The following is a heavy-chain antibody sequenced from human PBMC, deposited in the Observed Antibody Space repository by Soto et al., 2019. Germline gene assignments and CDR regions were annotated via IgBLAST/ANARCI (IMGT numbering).Heavy chain of an antibody. D-gene: IGHD6-19*01. J-gene: IGHJ3*02. Sequence: SAEVSSKASGGTFLSYAISWVRQAPGQKLEWMGGIIHINGKTNYAQKFQGRVTITRDTSTSTAYMELSSLRSEDTAVYYCARDRQQWLDDAFDIWGQGTMVTVSS. CDR1: GGTFLSYA. CDR3: ARDRQQWLDDAFDI. CDR2: IIHINGKT. V-gene: IGHV1-69*10.